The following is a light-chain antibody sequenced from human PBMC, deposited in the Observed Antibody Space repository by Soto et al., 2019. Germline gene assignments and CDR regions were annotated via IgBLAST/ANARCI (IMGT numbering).Light chain of an antibody. V-gene: IGKV3-11*01. J-gene: IGKJ1*01. CDR3: PHRQMWPRT. CDR1: QTVGVR. CDR2: EAS. Sequence: IMLTQSPSALSAPPKERATLSCRASQTVGVRLAWYQHKPGQAPRLLIYEASNRAAGVPGRFSGSGSGTDFTLTITRLEPEDFTFYYCPHRQMWPRTFGQGAIV.